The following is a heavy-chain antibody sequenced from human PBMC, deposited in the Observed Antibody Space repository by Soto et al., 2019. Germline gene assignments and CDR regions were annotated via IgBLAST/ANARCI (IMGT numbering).Heavy chain of an antibody. J-gene: IGHJ4*02. V-gene: IGHV3-30*18. CDR1: GFTFSSYG. Sequence: LRLSCAASGFTFSSYGMHWVRQAPGKGLEWVAVIPYDGSNKYYADSVKGRFTISRDNSKNTLYLQMNSLRAEDTAVYYCAKDTMVRGANQGYFDYWGQGTLVTVSS. D-gene: IGHD3-10*01. CDR2: IPYDGSNK. CDR3: AKDTMVRGANQGYFDY.